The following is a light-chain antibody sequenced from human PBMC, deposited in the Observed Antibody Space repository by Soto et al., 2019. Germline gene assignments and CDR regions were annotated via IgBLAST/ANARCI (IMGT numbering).Light chain of an antibody. CDR1: SSNTGRNS. V-gene: IGLV1-51*01. CDR2: DND. CDR3: GTWDSSLSVGV. Sequence: QSVLTQPPSVSAAPGQKVSISCSGSSSNTGRNSVCWYQQFPGTAPKLLIYDNDKRPSGIPDRFSGSQSGTSATLGITGLQTGDDADYYCGTWDSSLSVGVFGGGTKLTVL. J-gene: IGLJ2*01.